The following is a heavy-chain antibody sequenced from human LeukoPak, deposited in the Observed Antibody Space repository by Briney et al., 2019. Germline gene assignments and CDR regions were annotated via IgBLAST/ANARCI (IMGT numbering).Heavy chain of an antibody. V-gene: IGHV3-48*03. CDR2: INSVGSTM. CDR1: GFSFSSYE. J-gene: IGHJ4*02. CDR3: ARVTSSLVDY. D-gene: IGHD2-2*01. Sequence: GGSLRLSCAASGFSFSSYEMNWVRQAPGKGLEWVSYINSVGSTMYYADSMKGRFTISRDNAKNSLYLQMDSLRAEDTAVYYCARVTSSLVDYWGQGTLAAVSS.